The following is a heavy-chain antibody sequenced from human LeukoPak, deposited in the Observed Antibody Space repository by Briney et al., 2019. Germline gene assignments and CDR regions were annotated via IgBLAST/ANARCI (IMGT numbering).Heavy chain of an antibody. CDR3: ARDIVPAAKLQVHYYYGMDV. Sequence: GRSLRLSRAASGFTFSSYGMHWVRQAPGKGLEWVAVIWYDGSNKYYADSVKGRFTISRDNSKNTLYLQMNSLRAEDTAVYYCARDIVPAAKLQVHYYYGMDVWGQGTTVTVSS. V-gene: IGHV3-33*01. CDR1: GFTFSSYG. J-gene: IGHJ6*02. CDR2: IWYDGSNK. D-gene: IGHD2-2*01.